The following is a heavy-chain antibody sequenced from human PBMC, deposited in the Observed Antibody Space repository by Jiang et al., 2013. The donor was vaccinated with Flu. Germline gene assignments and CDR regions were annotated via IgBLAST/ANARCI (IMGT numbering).Heavy chain of an antibody. CDR3: ARDLVDTAMVWVYFDY. D-gene: IGHD5-18*01. CDR2: ISSSGSTI. Sequence: VQLLESGGGLVQPGGSLRLSCAASGFTFSSYEMNWVRQAPGKGLEWVSYISSSGSTIYYADSVKGRFTISRDNAKNSLYLQMNSLRAEDTAVYYCARDLVDTAMVWVYFDYWGQGTLVTVSS. V-gene: IGHV3-48*03. J-gene: IGHJ4*02. CDR1: GFTFSSYE.